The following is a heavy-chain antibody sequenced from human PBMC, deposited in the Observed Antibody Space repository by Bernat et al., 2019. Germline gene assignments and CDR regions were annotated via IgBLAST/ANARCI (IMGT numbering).Heavy chain of an antibody. CDR3: ARARFEYSSSSGGDY. CDR1: GYSFTSYW. CDR2: IDPSDSYT. Sequence: EVQLVQSGAEVKKPGESLRISCKGSGYSFTSYWISWVRQMPGKGLEWMGRIDPSDSYTNYSPSFQGHVTISADKSISTAYLQWSSLKASDTAMNYCARARFEYSSSSGGDYWGQGTLVTVSS. D-gene: IGHD6-6*01. V-gene: IGHV5-10-1*03. J-gene: IGHJ4*02.